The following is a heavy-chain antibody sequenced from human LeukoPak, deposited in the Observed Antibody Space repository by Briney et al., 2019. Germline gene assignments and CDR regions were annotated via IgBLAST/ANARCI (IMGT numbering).Heavy chain of an antibody. D-gene: IGHD6-6*01. Sequence: SGPTLVNPTQTLTLTCTFSGFSLSTSGTRVNWIRHPPGKALEWLARIDWDDDKFYSTSLKPRLTISKDTSKTQVVLTMTNMDPADTATYYCTRISADSGSSPFDYWGQGTLVTVSS. CDR3: TRISADSGSSPFDY. J-gene: IGHJ4*02. CDR2: IDWDDDK. CDR1: GFSLSTSGTR. V-gene: IGHV2-70*04.